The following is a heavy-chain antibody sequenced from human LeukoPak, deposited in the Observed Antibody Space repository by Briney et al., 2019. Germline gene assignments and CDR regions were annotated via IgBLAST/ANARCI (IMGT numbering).Heavy chain of an antibody. V-gene: IGHV3-11*01. Sequence: PGGTLTLSCAASGFTFSDYYMSWVRQAPGQGLESISFIDGSGVNIFYADSVKGRFTISRDNAESSLYLQMNNLTQEDTAVYFCARDDAGGYKRYFYYGMDVWGQGTTVTVSS. CDR3: ARDDAGGYKRYFYYGMDV. CDR1: GFTFSDYY. J-gene: IGHJ6*02. CDR2: IDGSGVNI. D-gene: IGHD6-19*01.